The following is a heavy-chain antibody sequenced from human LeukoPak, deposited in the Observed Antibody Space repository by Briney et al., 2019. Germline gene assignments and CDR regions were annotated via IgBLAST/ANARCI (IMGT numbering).Heavy chain of an antibody. J-gene: IGHJ5*02. V-gene: IGHV4-39*07. CDR1: GGPISSSTYF. CDR2: MSDSGNT. Sequence: SETLSLTCTVSGGPISSSTYFWGWIRQPPGKGLEWIGSMSDSGNTYYSPSLQSRVTISQDTSKNQFSLRLSSVTAADTAVYYCARSNKECDYVWGNYCSGWFDPWGQGILVIVSS. D-gene: IGHD3-16*02. CDR3: ARSNKECDYVWGNYCSGWFDP.